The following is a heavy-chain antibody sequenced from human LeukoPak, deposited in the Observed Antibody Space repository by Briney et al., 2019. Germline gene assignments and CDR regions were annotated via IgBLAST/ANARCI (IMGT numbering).Heavy chain of an antibody. V-gene: IGHV1-18*01. D-gene: IGHD3-22*01. CDR3: ARDPSNSSGYHAHFDS. CDR2: ISCYNGDT. Sequence: ASVRVSCKASGYTFTHHGISWVRQAPGQGLEWMGWISCYNGDTIYAQNVQGRVTMTTDASTRTAYIELRSLRSDDTAMYYCARDPSNSSGYHAHFDSWGRGTLVTVSS. J-gene: IGHJ4*02. CDR1: GYTFTHHG.